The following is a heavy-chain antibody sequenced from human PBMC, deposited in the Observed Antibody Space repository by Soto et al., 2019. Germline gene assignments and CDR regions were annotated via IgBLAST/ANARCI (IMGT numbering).Heavy chain of an antibody. CDR2: ISYSGTT. J-gene: IGHJ4*02. CDR3: ATRFYSSGVLFDY. V-gene: IGHV4-59*01. Sequence: SETLSLTCTVSGGSLSSYYWSWIRRPPGMGLEWIASISYSGTTNYNSSLKSRVTISIDTSKSQFYLKLTSVTAADTAIYYCATRFYSSGVLFDYWGPGTLVTVSS. CDR1: GGSLSSYY. D-gene: IGHD3-10*01.